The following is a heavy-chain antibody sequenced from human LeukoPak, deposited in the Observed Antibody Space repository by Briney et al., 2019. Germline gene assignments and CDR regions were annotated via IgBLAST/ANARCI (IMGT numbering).Heavy chain of an antibody. CDR2: MNPNSGST. Sequence: ASVKVSCKASGYTFTSYDINWVRQATGQGLEWMGWMNPNSGSTGYAQKFQGRVTMTRNTSISTAYMELSSLRSEDTAVYYCARVVRSGGYSSGWYGYGYWGQGTLVTVSS. V-gene: IGHV1-8*01. D-gene: IGHD6-19*01. CDR1: GYTFTSYD. CDR3: ARVVRSGGYSSGWYGYGY. J-gene: IGHJ4*02.